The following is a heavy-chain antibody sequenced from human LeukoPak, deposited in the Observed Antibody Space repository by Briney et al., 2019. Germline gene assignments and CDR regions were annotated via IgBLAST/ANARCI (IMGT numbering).Heavy chain of an antibody. V-gene: IGHV1-24*01. Sequence: GASVKVSCKVSGYTLTELSMHWVRQAPGKGLEGMGGFDPEDGETIYAQKFQGRVTMTEDTSTDTAYMELSSLRSEDTAVYYCATQDRGYYYYGMDVWGQGTTVTVSS. J-gene: IGHJ6*02. CDR3: ATQDRGYYYYGMDV. CDR1: GYTLTELS. D-gene: IGHD3-10*01. CDR2: FDPEDGET.